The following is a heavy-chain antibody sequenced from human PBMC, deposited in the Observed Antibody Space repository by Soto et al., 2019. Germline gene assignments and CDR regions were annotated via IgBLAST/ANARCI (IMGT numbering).Heavy chain of an antibody. J-gene: IGHJ4*02. CDR2: INPNSGGT. V-gene: IGHV1-2*02. CDR3: ARGGLELVRGVIITWSYYFDY. D-gene: IGHD3-10*01. Sequence: ASVKVSCKASGYTFTGYYMHWVRQAPGQGLEWMGWINPNSGGTNYAQKFQGRVTMTRDTSISTAYMELSRLRSDDTAVYYCARGGLELVRGVIITWSYYFDYWARAPWSPSPQ. CDR1: GYTFTGYY.